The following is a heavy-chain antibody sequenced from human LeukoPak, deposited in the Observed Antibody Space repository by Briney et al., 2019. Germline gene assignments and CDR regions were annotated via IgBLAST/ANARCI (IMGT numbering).Heavy chain of an antibody. J-gene: IGHJ6*03. CDR2: IYYSGST. Sequence: PSETLSLTCAVYGGSFSGYYWSWIRQPPGKGLEWIGSIYYSGSTYYNPSLKSRVTISVDTSKNQFSLKLSSVTAADTAVDYCARDFGNSYRPAMGYYYYYMDVWGKGTTVTVSS. CDR3: ARDFGNSYRPAMGYYYYYMDV. D-gene: IGHD4-23*01. CDR1: GGSFSGYY. V-gene: IGHV4-34*01.